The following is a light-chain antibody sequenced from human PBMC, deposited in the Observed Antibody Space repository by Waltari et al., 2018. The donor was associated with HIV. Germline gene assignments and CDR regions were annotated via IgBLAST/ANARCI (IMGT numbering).Light chain of an antibody. CDR1: SSNIGINA. CDR2: SNN. V-gene: IGLV1-44*01. CDR3: AAWDDSLNGLV. Sequence: QSVLTQPPSASGTPGQRVTISCSGSSSNIGINAVNWYQQFPGTAPNLRIYSNNQRPSVVPDRFSGSKSGTSASLAISGLQSEDEADYYCAAWDDSLNGLVFGTGTKVTVL. J-gene: IGLJ1*01.